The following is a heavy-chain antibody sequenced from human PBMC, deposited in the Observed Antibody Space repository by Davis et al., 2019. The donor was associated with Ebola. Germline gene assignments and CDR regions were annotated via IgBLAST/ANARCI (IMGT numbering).Heavy chain of an antibody. CDR2: MNPNSGNT. J-gene: IGHJ6*02. CDR1: GYTFTSYD. Sequence: ASVKVSCKASGYTFTSYDINWVRKVPGQGLEWMGWMNPNSGNTGYAQKFQGRVTMTRNTSISTAYMELSSLRSEDTAVYYCARVRSCTGGVCKYYYYYGLAVWGQRTTVTVSS. CDR3: ARVRSCTGGVCKYYYYYGLAV. D-gene: IGHD2-8*02. V-gene: IGHV1-8*01.